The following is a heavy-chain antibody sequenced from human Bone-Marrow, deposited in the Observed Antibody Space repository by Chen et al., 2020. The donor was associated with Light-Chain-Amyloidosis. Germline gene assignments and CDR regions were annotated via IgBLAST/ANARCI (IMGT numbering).Heavy chain of an antibody. V-gene: IGHV1-2*06. J-gene: IGHJ4*02. CDR3: AREGGVAAPLDH. D-gene: IGHD6-13*01. CDR2: IKPSSGAT. CDR1: GYLFTGFY. Sequence: QVQLVQSGAEVKAPGASVALSCKTSGYLFTGFYIHWIRQAPGEGLQWMGRIKPSSGATNYAQQFQGRITLSRDTSVNTAYMELHNLTSDATAVYFCAREGGVAAPLDHWGQGTLVTVSA.